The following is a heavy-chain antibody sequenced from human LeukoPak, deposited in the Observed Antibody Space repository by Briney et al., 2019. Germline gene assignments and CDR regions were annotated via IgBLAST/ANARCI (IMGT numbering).Heavy chain of an antibody. D-gene: IGHD2-15*01. V-gene: IGHV5-51*01. CDR2: IYPGDSDT. CDR1: GFSFTNHW. Sequence: GESLKISCKASGFSFTNHWIGWVRQMPGKGLEWMGIIYPGDSDTRYSPSFQGRVTISADKSIDTAYLQWRSLKASDTAMYYCARTDCSGGSCYLDFDYWGQGTLVTVYS. CDR3: ARTDCSGGSCYLDFDY. J-gene: IGHJ4*02.